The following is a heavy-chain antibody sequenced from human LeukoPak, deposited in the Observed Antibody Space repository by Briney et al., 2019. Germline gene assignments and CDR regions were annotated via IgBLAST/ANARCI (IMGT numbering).Heavy chain of an antibody. CDR2: ISSSGSYI. J-gene: IGHJ4*02. V-gene: IGHV3-21*01. Sequence: PGGSLRLSCAASGFTLSSYAMNWVRQAPGKGLEWVSTISSSGSYIFYADSLRGRFTISRDDANNSLHLQMDSLRAEDTAVYYCASQSFGAESYDYGSGSYYVRDYWGQGNLVTVSS. CDR1: GFTLSSYA. CDR3: ASQSFGAESYDYGSGSYYVRDY. D-gene: IGHD3-10*01.